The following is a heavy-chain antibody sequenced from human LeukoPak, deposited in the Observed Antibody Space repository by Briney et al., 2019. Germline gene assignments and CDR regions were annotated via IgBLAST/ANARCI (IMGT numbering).Heavy chain of an antibody. V-gene: IGHV3-53*01. Sequence: PGGSLRLSCAASGFTGSSNYMSWVRQAPGKGLEWVSVIYSGGSTYYADSVKGRFTISRDNSKNTLYLQMNSLRAEDTAVYYCARDRVGPSLQHWGQGTLVTVPS. CDR1: GFTGSSNY. J-gene: IGHJ1*01. CDR3: ARDRVGPSLQH. CDR2: IYSGGST. D-gene: IGHD3-10*01.